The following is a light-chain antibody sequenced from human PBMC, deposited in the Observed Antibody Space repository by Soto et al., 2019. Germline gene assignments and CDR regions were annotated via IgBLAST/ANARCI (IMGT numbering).Light chain of an antibody. CDR2: DNN. CDR1: SSNIGNNY. Sequence: QSALTQPPSVSPAPGQKVTISCSGSSSNIGNNYVSWYQQLPGTAPKLLIYDNNKRPSGIPDRFSGSKSGTSATLGITGLQTGDEADYYCGTWDSSLSAGGVFGTGTNVTVL. J-gene: IGLJ1*01. V-gene: IGLV1-51*01. CDR3: GTWDSSLSAGGV.